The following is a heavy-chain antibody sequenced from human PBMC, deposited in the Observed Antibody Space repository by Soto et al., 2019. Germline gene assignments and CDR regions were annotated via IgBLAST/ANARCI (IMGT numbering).Heavy chain of an antibody. J-gene: IGHJ5*02. CDR2: IYYSGST. D-gene: IGHD3-10*01. CDR3: ARRVATSGGDWFDP. Sequence: QVQLQESGPGLVKPSETLSLTCTVSGGSISSYYWSWIRQPPGKGREWIGYIYYSGSTNYNPSLKSRVTISVDTSKNQFSLKLSSVTAADTAVYYCARRVATSGGDWFDPWGQGTLVTVSS. CDR1: GGSISSYY. V-gene: IGHV4-59*01.